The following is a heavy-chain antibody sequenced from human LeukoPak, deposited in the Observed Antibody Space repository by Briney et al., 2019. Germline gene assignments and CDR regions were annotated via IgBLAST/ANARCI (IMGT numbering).Heavy chain of an antibody. CDR3: ARGIAVAGRFDY. Sequence: KSGGSLRLSCAASGFTFSDYYMSWIRQAPGKGLEWVSYISSSGSTIYYADSVKGRFIISRDSSKNTLYLQMNSLRAEDTAVYYCARGIAVAGRFDYWGQGTLVTVSS. J-gene: IGHJ4*02. D-gene: IGHD6-19*01. CDR1: GFTFSDYY. CDR2: ISSSGSTI. V-gene: IGHV3-11*01.